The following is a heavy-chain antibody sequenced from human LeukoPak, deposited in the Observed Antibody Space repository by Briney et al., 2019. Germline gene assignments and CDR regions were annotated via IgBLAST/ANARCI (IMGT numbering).Heavy chain of an antibody. CDR1: GFTFSSYS. CDR2: ISSSSSYI. D-gene: IGHD7-27*01. CDR3: AREGKLGNYYYYYMDV. V-gene: IGHV3-21*01. J-gene: IGHJ6*03. Sequence: GGSLRLSCAASGFTFSSYSMNWVRQAPGKGLEWVSSISSSSSYIYYADSVKGRFTISRDNAKNSLYLQMNSLRAEDTAVYYCAREGKLGNYYYYYMDVWGKGTTVTVSS.